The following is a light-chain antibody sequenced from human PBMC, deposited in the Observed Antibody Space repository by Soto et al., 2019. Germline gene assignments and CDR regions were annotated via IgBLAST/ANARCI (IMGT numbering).Light chain of an antibody. V-gene: IGKV2-28*01. CDR2: LGS. J-gene: IGKJ5*01. CDR3: MQALQTFT. Sequence: DIVVTQSPLSLPVTPGEPASISCRSSQSLLHSNGYNYLGWYLQKPGQSPQLLIYLGSNRASGVPDRFSGSGSGTDFTLKISRVEAEDVGLYYCMQALQTFTFGQGTRLEIK. CDR1: QSLLHSNGYNY.